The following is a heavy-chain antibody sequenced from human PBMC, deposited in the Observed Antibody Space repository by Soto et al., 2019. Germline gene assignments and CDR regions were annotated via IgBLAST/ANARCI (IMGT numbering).Heavy chain of an antibody. CDR1: GGSISSYY. Sequence: SETLSLTCTVSGGSISSYYWSWIRQPPGKGLEWIGYIYYSGSTNYNPSLKSRVTISVDTSKNQLSLKLSSVTAADTAVYYCARFPKYWSLYNWFDPWGQGTLVTVSS. V-gene: IGHV4-59*01. J-gene: IGHJ5*02. CDR2: IYYSGST. D-gene: IGHD3-3*01. CDR3: ARFPKYWSLYNWFDP.